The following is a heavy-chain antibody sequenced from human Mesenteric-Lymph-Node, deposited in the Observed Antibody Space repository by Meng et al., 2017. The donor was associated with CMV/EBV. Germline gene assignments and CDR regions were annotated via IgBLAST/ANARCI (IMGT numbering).Heavy chain of an antibody. J-gene: IGHJ5*02. Sequence: ETLSLTCAASGFTFSSYSMNWVRQAPGKGLEWVSYISSSSTHIYYADSVKGRFTISRDNAKNSLYLQMNSLRAEDTAVYYCARGANWFDPWGQGTLVTVSS. D-gene: IGHD3-16*01. CDR1: GFTFSSYS. CDR2: ISSSSTHI. CDR3: ARGANWFDP. V-gene: IGHV3-21*01.